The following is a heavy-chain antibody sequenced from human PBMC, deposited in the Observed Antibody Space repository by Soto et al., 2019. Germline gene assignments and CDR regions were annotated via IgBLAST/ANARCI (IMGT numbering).Heavy chain of an antibody. CDR2: INSDGSVS. D-gene: IGHD2-15*01. CDR3: ARGDCVGGTCYSLAGSFYYYMDV. V-gene: IGHV3-74*02. J-gene: IGHJ6*03. CDR1: GFTFSNYW. Sequence: EVQLVESGGGLVQPGGSLRLSCAASGFTFSNYWMYGVGQAPGRGREGVSRINSDGSVSSYADSVKGRLTISRDNVKNTLYLQMDSLRAEDTAVYYCARGDCVGGTCYSLAGSFYYYMDVWGKGTTVTVFS.